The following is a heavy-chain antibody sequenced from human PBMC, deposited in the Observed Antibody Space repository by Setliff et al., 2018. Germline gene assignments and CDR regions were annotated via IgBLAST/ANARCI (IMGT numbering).Heavy chain of an antibody. CDR3: ARGLYYYDSSGYPWYFDY. CDR2: IYYSGST. V-gene: IGHV4-59*01. CDR1: GGSISSYY. D-gene: IGHD3-22*01. Sequence: SETLSLTCTVSGGSISSYYWSWIRQPPGKGLEWIGYIYYSGSTNYNPSLKSRVTISVDTSKNQFSLKLSSVTAADTAVYYCARGLYYYDSSGYPWYFDYWGQGTLVTVSS. J-gene: IGHJ4*02.